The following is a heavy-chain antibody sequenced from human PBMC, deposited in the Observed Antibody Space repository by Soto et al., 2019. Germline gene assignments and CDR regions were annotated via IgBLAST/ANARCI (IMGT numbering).Heavy chain of an antibody. CDR2: SHYSGST. CDR3: ARESLAYCGGECYSSPFHY. CDR1: GGSISREDYH. Sequence: SETLSLTCTVSGGSISREDYHWSWIRQHPGKGLEWIGYSHYSGSTFYNPSLKSRVSTSVDTSKGQFSLKPSSVTAADTAVYYCARESLAYCGGECYSSPFHYWGPGVLVSVSS. D-gene: IGHD2-21*01. V-gene: IGHV4-31*03. J-gene: IGHJ4*02.